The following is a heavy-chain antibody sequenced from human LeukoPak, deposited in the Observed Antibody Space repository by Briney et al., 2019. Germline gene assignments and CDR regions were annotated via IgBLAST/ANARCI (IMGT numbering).Heavy chain of an antibody. V-gene: IGHV3-74*01. J-gene: IGHJ4*02. CDR2: INPTASRT. CDR1: GFTFSSYW. Sequence: GGSLRLSCAASGFTFSSYWMHWVRQAPGKGLVWVSRINPTASRTSYADSVKGRFTISRDNSKNTLYLQMNSLRAEDTAVYYCAKIPNWNYDLEYYFDYWGQGTMVTVSS. D-gene: IGHD1-7*01. CDR3: AKIPNWNYDLEYYFDY.